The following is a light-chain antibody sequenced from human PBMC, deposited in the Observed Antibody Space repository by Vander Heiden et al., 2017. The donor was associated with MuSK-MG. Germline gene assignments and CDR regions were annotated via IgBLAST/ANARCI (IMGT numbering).Light chain of an antibody. Sequence: QSALTHPASSPGSPGQSTTISRTGTSREVGGYNKFAWYQQYQGKDPKHMMYDVSNRPSGGSNRCSGSKSGNNASLTISGLQAEDEADDYCSSYTSRSTPVFGGGTKLTVL. J-gene: IGLJ2*01. CDR2: DVS. V-gene: IGLV2-14*03. CDR3: SSYTSRSTPV. CDR1: SREVGGYNK.